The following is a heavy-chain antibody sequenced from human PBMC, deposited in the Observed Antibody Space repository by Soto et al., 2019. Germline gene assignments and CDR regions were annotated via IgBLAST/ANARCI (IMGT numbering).Heavy chain of an antibody. CDR2: IYYSENT. CDR3: DSSSLYGMDV. Sequence: SETLSLTRSVSGGSISSGYYYWSWIRQPPGKGLEWIGNIYYSENTYYNPSLKSLLIISIDTSTKQFSLKVGSVTAADTAVYYFDSSSLYGMDVSAQGPSVTVSS. J-gene: IGHJ6*02. V-gene: IGHV4-30-4*01. CDR1: GGSISSGYYY.